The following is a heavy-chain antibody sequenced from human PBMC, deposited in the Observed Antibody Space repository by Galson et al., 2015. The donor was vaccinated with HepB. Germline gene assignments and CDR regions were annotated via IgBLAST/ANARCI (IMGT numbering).Heavy chain of an antibody. CDR2: ISSRSSYI. J-gene: IGHJ3*02. Sequence: SLRLSCAASGFTFSSYSMNWVRQAPGKGLEWVSSISSRSSYIYYADSVKGRFTISRDNAKNSLYLQMNSLRAEDTAVYYCARDQRLLWFGELLTSTSGAFDIWGQGTMVTVPS. V-gene: IGHV3-21*01. CDR3: ARDQRLLWFGELLTSTSGAFDI. CDR1: GFTFSSYS. D-gene: IGHD3-10*01.